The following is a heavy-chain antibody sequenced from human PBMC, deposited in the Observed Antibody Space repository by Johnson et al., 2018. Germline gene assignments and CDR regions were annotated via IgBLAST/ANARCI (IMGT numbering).Heavy chain of an antibody. D-gene: IGHD3-3*01. Sequence: QVRLQESGPGLVKPSETLSLTCTVSGGSISSYYWRWIRQPAGKGLEWIGRIYPRGSTNSNPPLKSRVPMSVDTSKNQFSLKLSAVTAADTAVYYLARARFLEGSPGALDIWGQGTMVTVSS. J-gene: IGHJ3*02. CDR3: ARARFLEGSPGALDI. CDR2: IYPRGST. CDR1: GGSISSYY. V-gene: IGHV4-4*07.